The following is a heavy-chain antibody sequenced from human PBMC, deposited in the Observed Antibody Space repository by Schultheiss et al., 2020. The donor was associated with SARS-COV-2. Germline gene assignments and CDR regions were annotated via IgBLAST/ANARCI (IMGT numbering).Heavy chain of an antibody. V-gene: IGHV4-34*01. CDR2: INHSGST. J-gene: IGHJ6*02. D-gene: IGHD4-17*01. CDR3: ARPDGDYALYGMDV. CDR1: VESVSGGD. Sequence: SETLSLTCDINVESVSGGDWTWIRQPPGKGLEWIGSINHSGSTYYNPSLKSRGTISVDTSKNQFSLKLSSVTAADTAVYYCARPDGDYALYGMDVWGQGTTVTVSS.